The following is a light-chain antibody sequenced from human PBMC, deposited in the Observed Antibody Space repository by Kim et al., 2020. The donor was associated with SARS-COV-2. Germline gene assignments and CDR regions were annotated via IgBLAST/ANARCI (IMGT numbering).Light chain of an antibody. CDR3: NSRDSSGNHLV. CDR2: GRN. CDR1: SLRNYY. Sequence: ALGQTVGITCQGDSLRNYYASWYQQKPRQAPVVVIYGRNDRPSGIPDRFSGSNSGNTASLTITGAQAEDEANYYCNSRDSSGNHLVFGGGTQLTVL. J-gene: IGLJ3*02. V-gene: IGLV3-19*01.